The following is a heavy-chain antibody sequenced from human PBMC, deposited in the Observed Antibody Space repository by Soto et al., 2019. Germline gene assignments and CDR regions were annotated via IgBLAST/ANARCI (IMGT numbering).Heavy chain of an antibody. CDR2: ISYDGSNK. Sequence: QVQLVESGGGVVQPGRSLRLSCAASGFTFSNYGMHWVRQAPGKGLEGVAVISYDGSNKYHADYVKGRFTISRDNSKNTLYLQKNSRRAEETAVYYCAKAGFSGSPTYYYHYDMDVWGQGPTVTVSS. V-gene: IGHV3-30*18. CDR1: GFTFSNYG. CDR3: AKAGFSGSPTYYYHYDMDV. J-gene: IGHJ6*02. D-gene: IGHD1-26*01.